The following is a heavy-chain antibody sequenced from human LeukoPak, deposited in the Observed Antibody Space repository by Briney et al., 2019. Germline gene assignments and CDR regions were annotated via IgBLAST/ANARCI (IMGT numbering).Heavy chain of an antibody. J-gene: IGHJ6*03. CDR1: GNSISSGDYY. V-gene: IGHV4-61*02. D-gene: IGHD3-22*01. Sequence: PSETLSLTCTVSGNSISSGDYYWSWIRQPAGKGLEWIGRIYTSGSTTYNPSLKSRVTISVDTSRNQFSLKLSSVTAADTAVYYCARGYDSSGYLYYYYYMDVWGKGTTVTVSS. CDR3: ARGYDSSGYLYYYYYMDV. CDR2: IYTSGST.